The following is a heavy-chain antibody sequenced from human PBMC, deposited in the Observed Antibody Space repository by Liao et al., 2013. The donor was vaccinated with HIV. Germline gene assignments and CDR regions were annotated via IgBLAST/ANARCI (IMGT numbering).Heavy chain of an antibody. J-gene: IGHJ4*02. CDR3: ARITGYSSGWYDYYFVL. D-gene: IGHD6-19*01. CDR2: IYYSGST. Sequence: QLHLQESGPGLAKPSETLSLTCTVSGGSISSYYWSWIRQPPGKGLEWIGYIYYSGSTNYNPSLKSRVTISVDTSKNQFSLKLSSVTAADTAVYYCARITGYSSGWYDYYFVLLGPREPVGHRLL. V-gene: IGHV4-59*01. CDR1: GGSISSYY.